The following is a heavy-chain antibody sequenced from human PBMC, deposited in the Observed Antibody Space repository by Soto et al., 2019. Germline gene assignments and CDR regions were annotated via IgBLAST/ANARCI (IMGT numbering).Heavy chain of an antibody. CDR1: GFTFSSYG. V-gene: IGHV3-30*18. Sequence: QVQLVESGGGVVQPGRSLRLSCAASGFTFSSYGMHWVRQAPGKGLEWVAVISYDGSNKYYADSVKGRFTISRDNSKNTLYLQMNSLRAEDTAVYYCAKEGIAARPYYYYYMDVWGKGTMVTVSS. CDR2: ISYDGSNK. J-gene: IGHJ6*03. D-gene: IGHD6-6*01. CDR3: AKEGIAARPYYYYYMDV.